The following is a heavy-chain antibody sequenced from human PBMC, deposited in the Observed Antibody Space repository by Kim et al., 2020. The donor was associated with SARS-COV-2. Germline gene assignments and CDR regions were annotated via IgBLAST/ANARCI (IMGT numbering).Heavy chain of an antibody. V-gene: IGHV1-46*01. CDR3: ARKASKTSGWVDY. Sequence: YAQKFQGRVTMTRDTSTSTVYMELSSLRSEDTAVYYCARKASKTSGWVDYWGQGTLVTVSS. J-gene: IGHJ4*02. D-gene: IGHD3-10*01.